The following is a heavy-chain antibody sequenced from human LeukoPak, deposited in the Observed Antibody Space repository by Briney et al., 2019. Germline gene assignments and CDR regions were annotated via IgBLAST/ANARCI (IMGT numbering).Heavy chain of an antibody. J-gene: IGHJ4*02. Sequence: SSETLSLTCSVSVGSISGYYWSWIRLPPGKGLEWIGYIHASGSTHYNSSLKSRVTILLDTSKNQFSLEVISLTAADTAVYYCARRFFDQDFFDYWGQGTLVTVSS. D-gene: IGHD3-9*01. CDR2: IHASGST. CDR1: VGSISGYY. V-gene: IGHV4-4*09. CDR3: ARRFFDQDFFDY.